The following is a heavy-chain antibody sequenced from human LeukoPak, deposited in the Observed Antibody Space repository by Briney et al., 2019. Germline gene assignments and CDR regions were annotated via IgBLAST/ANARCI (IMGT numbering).Heavy chain of an antibody. Sequence: GGSLRLSCAASGFTFSSYAMSWVRQAPGKGLEWVSAISGSGGSTYYADSVKGRFTISGDNSKNTLYLQMNSLRAEDTAVYYCAKASPLGPVAAEPFDYWGQGTLVTVSS. CDR1: GFTFSSYA. D-gene: IGHD6-19*01. J-gene: IGHJ4*02. CDR3: AKASPLGPVAAEPFDY. CDR2: ISGSGGST. V-gene: IGHV3-23*01.